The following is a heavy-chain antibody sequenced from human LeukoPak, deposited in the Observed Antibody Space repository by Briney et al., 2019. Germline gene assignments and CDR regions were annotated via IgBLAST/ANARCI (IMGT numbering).Heavy chain of an antibody. J-gene: IGHJ4*02. D-gene: IGHD4/OR15-4a*01. Sequence: GGSLRLSCAASRFLFSSSNMNWVRQAPGKGLEWVSYISDSSSYAYYADSVKGRFTISRDNAKSSLYLQMNSLRDEDTAVYYCASLRVVLTAATPPPDYWGQGTLVTVSS. CDR2: ISDSSSYA. CDR1: RFLFSSSN. CDR3: ASLRVVLTAATPPPDY. V-gene: IGHV3-21*01.